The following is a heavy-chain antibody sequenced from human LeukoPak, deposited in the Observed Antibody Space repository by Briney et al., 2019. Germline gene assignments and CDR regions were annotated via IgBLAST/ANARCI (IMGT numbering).Heavy chain of an antibody. CDR1: GFTFPRHA. CDR3: AQEHFDTSGYYSRFDN. J-gene: IGHJ4*02. V-gene: IGHV3-23*01. CDR2: SAGSGGST. Sequence: GGSLRLSCAAAGFTFPRHAMSWVRQAPGKGLEWVASSAGSGGSTHYADSVKGRFTISRDNSQNTVYLHMNSLRADDTAVNYCAQEHFDTSGYYSRFDNWGQGILVTVSS. D-gene: IGHD3-22*01.